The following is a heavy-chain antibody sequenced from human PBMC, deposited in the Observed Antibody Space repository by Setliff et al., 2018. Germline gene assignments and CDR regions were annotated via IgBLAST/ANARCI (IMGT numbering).Heavy chain of an antibody. CDR3: VRQDILTSYYMFDY. J-gene: IGHJ4*02. V-gene: IGHV1-2*06. D-gene: IGHD3-9*01. Sequence: ASVKVSCKTSGYSFTVFGISWVRQAPGQGLEWMGRFHPYSGHTNYAQNFQGRVTMTMDASITTVYMELSRLTSDDTAVYYCVRQDILTSYYMFDYWGQGTLVTVSS. CDR1: GYSFTVFG. CDR2: FHPYSGHT.